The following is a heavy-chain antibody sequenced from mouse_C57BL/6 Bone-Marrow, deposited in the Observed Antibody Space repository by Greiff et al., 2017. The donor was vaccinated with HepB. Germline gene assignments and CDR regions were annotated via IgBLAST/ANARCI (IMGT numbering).Heavy chain of an antibody. CDR1: GFTFSSYA. J-gene: IGHJ4*01. D-gene: IGHD1-1*01. Sequence: EVQGVESGGGLVKPGGSLKLSCAASGFTFSSYAMSWVRQTPEKRLEWVATISDGGSYTYYPDNVKGRFTISRDNAKNNLYLQMSHLKSEDTALYYCARENYYGSNAMDYWGQGTSVTVSS. V-gene: IGHV5-4*01. CDR2: ISDGGSYT. CDR3: ARENYYGSNAMDY.